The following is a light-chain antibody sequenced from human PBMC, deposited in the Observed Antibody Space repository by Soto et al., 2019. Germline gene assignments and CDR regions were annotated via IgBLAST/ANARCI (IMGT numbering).Light chain of an antibody. V-gene: IGKV1-27*01. CDR3: QKYNSAPRT. Sequence: DIQMTQSPSSLSASLGDRVTITCRASQGIGNYLAWYQLQPGKVPKLLIYAASTLQSGAPSRFSVSGSGTDFTLTISSLQPEDVATYFCQKYNSAPRTFGQGTKVEI. CDR1: QGIGNY. J-gene: IGKJ1*01. CDR2: AAS.